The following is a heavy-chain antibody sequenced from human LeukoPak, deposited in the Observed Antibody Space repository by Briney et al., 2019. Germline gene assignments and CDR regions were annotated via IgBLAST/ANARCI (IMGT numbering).Heavy chain of an antibody. CDR3: ARDTLPSSSSAFDY. J-gene: IGHJ4*02. D-gene: IGHD6-6*01. CDR2: IYYSGST. CDR1: GGSISSYY. Sequence: PSETLSLTCTVSGGSISSYYWSWIRQPPGKGLEWIGYIYYSGSTNYNPSLKSRVTISVDTSKNQFSLKLSSVTAADTAVYYCARDTLPSSSSAFDYWGQGTLVTVSS. V-gene: IGHV4-59*12.